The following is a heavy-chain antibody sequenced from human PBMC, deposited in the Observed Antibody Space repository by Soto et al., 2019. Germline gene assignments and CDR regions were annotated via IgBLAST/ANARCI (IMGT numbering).Heavy chain of an antibody. CDR3: ARTRGYCSGGSCYPLDY. CDR2: INTATGDT. Sequence: QVQVVQSGAGVKKPGATANVSCKASGYRFTAYDMHWVRQAPGQRLEWLGWINTATGDTKYSPSFQGRGTLTRDTSATPAYMELSGLGFEDTAVYYCARTRGYCSGGSCYPLDYWGQGTLVTVSS. D-gene: IGHD2-15*01. CDR1: GYRFTAYD. J-gene: IGHJ4*02. V-gene: IGHV1-3*04.